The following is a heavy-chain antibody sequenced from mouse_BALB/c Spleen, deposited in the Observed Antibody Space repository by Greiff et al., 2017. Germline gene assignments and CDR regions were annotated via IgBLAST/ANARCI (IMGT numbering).Heavy chain of an antibody. CDR1: GYSITSDYA. V-gene: IGHV3-2*02. CDR3: ARLGTTVVDFDD. D-gene: IGHD1-1*01. Sequence: EVKLMESGPGLVKPSQSLSLTCTVTGYSITSDYAWNWIRQFPGNKLEWMGYISYSGSTSYNPSLKSRISITRDTSKNQFFLQLNSVTTEDTATYYCARLGTTVVDFDDWGQGTTLTVSS. J-gene: IGHJ2*01. CDR2: ISYSGST.